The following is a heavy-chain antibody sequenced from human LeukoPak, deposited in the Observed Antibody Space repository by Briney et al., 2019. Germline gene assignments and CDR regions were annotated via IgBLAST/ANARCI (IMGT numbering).Heavy chain of an antibody. J-gene: IGHJ5*02. D-gene: IGHD1-26*01. Sequence: SETLSLTCTVSGGSVSSGSYYWNWIRQPPGKGLEWIGYIYYSGSTNYNPSLNSRVTISLDTSKNQFSLKLTSVTAADTAVYYCARQWELRGWFDPWGQGTLVTVSS. CDR3: ARQWELRGWFDP. CDR1: GGSVSSGSYY. V-gene: IGHV4-61*01. CDR2: IYYSGST.